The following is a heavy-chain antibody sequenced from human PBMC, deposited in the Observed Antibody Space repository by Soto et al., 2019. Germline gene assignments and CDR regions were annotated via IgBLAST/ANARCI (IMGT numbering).Heavy chain of an antibody. CDR1: GYTFTGYY. CDR3: ARAGDIVVVPAAMKGAFDI. J-gene: IGHJ3*02. Sequence: ASVKVSCKASGYTFTGYYMHWVRQAPGQGLEWMGWINPNSGGTNYAQKFQGWVTMTRETSISTAYMGLSRLRSDDTAVYYCARAGDIVVVPAAMKGAFDIWGQGTMVTVSS. CDR2: INPNSGGT. D-gene: IGHD2-2*01. V-gene: IGHV1-2*04.